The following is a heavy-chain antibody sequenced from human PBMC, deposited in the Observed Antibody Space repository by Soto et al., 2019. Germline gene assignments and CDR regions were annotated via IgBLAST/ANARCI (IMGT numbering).Heavy chain of an antibody. V-gene: IGHV3-33*01. CDR3: ARGGILWFGELSSYYYYGMDV. CDR1: GFTFSSYG. D-gene: IGHD3-10*01. J-gene: IGHJ6*02. CDR2: IWYDGSNK. Sequence: QVQLVESGGGVVQPGRSLRLSCAASGFTFSSYGMHWVRQAPGKGLEWVAVIWYDGSNKYYADSVKGRFTISRDNSKNTLDLQMNSLRAEDTAVYYCARGGILWFGELSSYYYYGMDVWGQGTTVTVSS.